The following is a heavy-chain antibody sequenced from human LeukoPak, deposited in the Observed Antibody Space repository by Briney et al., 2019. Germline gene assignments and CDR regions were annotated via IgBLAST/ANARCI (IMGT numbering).Heavy chain of an antibody. D-gene: IGHD2-15*01. V-gene: IGHV1-2*02. CDR1: GYSFSDYY. Sequence: GASVKVSCKASGYSFSDYYVHWLRQAPGQGLEWMGWISPDNGGTNYAQNFQGRVTMSRDTSISTVYMDLSRLTSDDTAVFYCVRESRVGNWFDPWGQGTQVTVSS. J-gene: IGHJ5*02. CDR3: VRESRVGNWFDP. CDR2: ISPDNGGT.